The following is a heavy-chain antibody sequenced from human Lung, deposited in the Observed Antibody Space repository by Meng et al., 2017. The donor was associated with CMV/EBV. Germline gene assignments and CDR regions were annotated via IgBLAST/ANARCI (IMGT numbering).Heavy chain of an antibody. CDR3: ARDVRPSGGGMDV. Sequence: GGSLRLXXAASGFSVNSNFMNWVRQALGKGLEWVSVIYTGGITYYTDSVKGRFTISRDNSKNKVHLQMNNLRPGDTAVYYCARDVRPSGGGMDVWGREPTVTVSS. V-gene: IGHV3-53*01. CDR1: GFSVNSNF. CDR2: IYTGGIT. J-gene: IGHJ6*02. D-gene: IGHD2-8*02.